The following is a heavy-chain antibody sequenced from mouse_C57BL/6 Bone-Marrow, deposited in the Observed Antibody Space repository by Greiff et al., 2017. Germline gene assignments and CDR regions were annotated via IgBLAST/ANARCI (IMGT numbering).Heavy chain of an antibody. Sequence: VKLMESGAELVRPGASVKLSCTASGFNITDDYMHWVKQRPEQGLEWIGWIDPENGDTEYASKCQGKATITPDTSSNTAYLQLSSLTSEDTAVYYCTTLDFRDYWGQGTSVTVSS. V-gene: IGHV14-4*01. CDR2: IDPENGDT. CDR3: TTLDFRDY. CDR1: GFNITDDY. J-gene: IGHJ4*01.